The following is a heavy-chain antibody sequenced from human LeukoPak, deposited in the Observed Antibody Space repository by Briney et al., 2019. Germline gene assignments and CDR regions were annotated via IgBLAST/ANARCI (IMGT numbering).Heavy chain of an antibody. V-gene: IGHV3-48*04. CDR2: ISSSRSII. Sequence: GGSLRLSCAASGFTFSSYSMNWVRQAPGKGLEWVSYISSSRSIIYYADSVKGRFTISRDNAKNSLYLQMNSLRAEDTAVYYCARAENDAFDIWGQGTMVTVSS. J-gene: IGHJ3*02. CDR1: GFTFSSYS. CDR3: ARAENDAFDI.